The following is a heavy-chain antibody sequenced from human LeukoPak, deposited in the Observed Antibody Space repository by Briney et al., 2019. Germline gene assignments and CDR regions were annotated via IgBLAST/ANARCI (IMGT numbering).Heavy chain of an antibody. V-gene: IGHV6-1*01. Sequence: QTLSLTCAISGDSVSSKSAAWNWIRQSPSRGLEWLGRTYYRSKWYNDYAVSVKGRITINPDTSKNQFFLQLNSVTPEDTAVYYCASSDNYGGDAFDIWGQGTMVIVSS. J-gene: IGHJ3*02. D-gene: IGHD4/OR15-4a*01. CDR1: GDSVSSKSAA. CDR3: ASSDNYGGDAFDI. CDR2: TYYRSKWYN.